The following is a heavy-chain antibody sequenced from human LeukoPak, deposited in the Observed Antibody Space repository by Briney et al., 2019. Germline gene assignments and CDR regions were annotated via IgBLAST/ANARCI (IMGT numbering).Heavy chain of an antibody. J-gene: IGHJ4*02. Sequence: SETLSLTCAVYGGSFSGYYWSWIRQPPGKGLEWIGEINHSGSTNYNPSLKSRVTISVDTSKNQFSLKLSSVTAADTTVYYCARVGADGSGFLFDYWGQGTLVTVSS. V-gene: IGHV4-34*01. CDR2: INHSGST. CDR1: GGSFSGYY. CDR3: ARVGADGSGFLFDY. D-gene: IGHD3-10*01.